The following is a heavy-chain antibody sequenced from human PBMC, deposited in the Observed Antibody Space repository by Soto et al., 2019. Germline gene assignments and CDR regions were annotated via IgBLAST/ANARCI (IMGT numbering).Heavy chain of an antibody. J-gene: IGHJ5*02. V-gene: IGHV4-39*01. CDR1: GGSISSSTYY. CDR2: IYYSGST. D-gene: IGHD6-19*01. Sequence: SETLCLTCTVSGGSISSSTYYWGWIRQPPGKGLEWIGSIYYSGSTYYNPSLKSRVTISVDTSKNQFSLKLRSVTAADTDVYYCARHTRGWYNWLDHWGQGTMVTV. CDR3: ARHTRGWYNWLDH.